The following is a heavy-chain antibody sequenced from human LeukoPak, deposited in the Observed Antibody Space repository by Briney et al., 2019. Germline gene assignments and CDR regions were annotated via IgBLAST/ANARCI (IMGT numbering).Heavy chain of an antibody. Sequence: SETLSLTCTVSGGSISSSSYYWGWIRQPPGKGLEWIGSIYYSGSTYYNPSLKSRVTISVDTSKNQFSLKLSSVTAADTAVYYCAISLTAMSVYYYYGMDVWGQGTTVTVSS. CDR1: GGSISSSSYY. CDR2: IYYSGST. CDR3: AISLTAMSVYYYYGMDV. J-gene: IGHJ6*02. D-gene: IGHD5-18*01. V-gene: IGHV4-39*01.